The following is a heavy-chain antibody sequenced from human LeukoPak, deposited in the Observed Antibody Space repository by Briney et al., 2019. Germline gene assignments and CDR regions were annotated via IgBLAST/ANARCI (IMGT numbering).Heavy chain of an antibody. D-gene: IGHD3-10*01. CDR3: ARDSREAVGPRGSDAFDI. V-gene: IGHV1-69*01. CDR1: GGTFSSYA. Sequence: ASVKVSCKASGGTFSSYAISWVRQAPGQGLEWMGGIIPIFGTANYAQKFQGRVTITADESTSTAYMELSSLRSEDTAVYYCARDSREAVGPRGSDAFDIWGQGTMVTVSS. J-gene: IGHJ3*02. CDR2: IIPIFGTA.